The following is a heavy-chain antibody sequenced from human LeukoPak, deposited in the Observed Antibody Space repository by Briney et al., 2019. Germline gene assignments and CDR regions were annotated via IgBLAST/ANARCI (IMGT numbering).Heavy chain of an antibody. J-gene: IGHJ6*03. D-gene: IGHD6-13*01. Sequence: SQTLSLTCTVSGGSISSGGYYWSWIRQPPGKGLEWIGYIYHSGSTYYNPSLKSRVTISVDRSKNQFSLKLTSVTAADTAVYYCARGSKQQLGGYYYYYMDVWGKGTTVTVSS. CDR3: ARGSKQQLGGYYYYYMDV. CDR2: IYHSGST. V-gene: IGHV4-30-2*01. CDR1: GGSISSGGYY.